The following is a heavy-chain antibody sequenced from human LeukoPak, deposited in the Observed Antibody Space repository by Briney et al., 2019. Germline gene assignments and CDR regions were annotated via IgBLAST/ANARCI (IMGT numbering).Heavy chain of an antibody. V-gene: IGHV1-2*02. Sequence: ASVKVSCKASGYTFTGYYMHWVRQAPGQGLEWMGWINPNSGGTNYAQKFQGRVTMTRDTSISTAYMELSRLRSDDTAAYYCARVAVAGLTNWFDPWGQGTLVTVSS. CDR3: ARVAVAGLTNWFDP. D-gene: IGHD6-19*01. CDR2: INPNSGGT. J-gene: IGHJ5*02. CDR1: GYTFTGYY.